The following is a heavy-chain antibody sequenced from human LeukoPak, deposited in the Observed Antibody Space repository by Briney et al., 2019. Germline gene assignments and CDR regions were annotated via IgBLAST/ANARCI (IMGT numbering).Heavy chain of an antibody. D-gene: IGHD3-22*01. J-gene: IGHJ6*02. CDR1: GGSISSGSYY. CDR2: IYTSGST. Sequence: PSETLSLTCTGSGGSISSGSYYWSWIRQPAGKGLEWIGRIYTSGSTNYNPSLRSRVTISVDTSKNQFSLKLSSVTAADTAVYYCARGGYYDSSGYYLSQYYYYGMDVWGQGTTVTVSS. CDR3: ARGGYYDSSGYYLSQYYYYGMDV. V-gene: IGHV4-61*02.